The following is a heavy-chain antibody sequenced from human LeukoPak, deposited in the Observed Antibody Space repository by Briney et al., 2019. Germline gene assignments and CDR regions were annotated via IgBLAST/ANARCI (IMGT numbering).Heavy chain of an antibody. V-gene: IGHV3-30*04. CDR2: ISYDGSKK. Sequence: PGGSLRLSCAASGFTFSSYAMHWVRQAPGKGLEWVTIISYDGSKKYYADYVKGRFTISRDNSKNTLYLQMNSLRAEDTAVYYCANLLRWEPYWGQGTLVTVSS. CDR3: ANLLRWEPY. D-gene: IGHD4-23*01. J-gene: IGHJ4*02. CDR1: GFTFSSYA.